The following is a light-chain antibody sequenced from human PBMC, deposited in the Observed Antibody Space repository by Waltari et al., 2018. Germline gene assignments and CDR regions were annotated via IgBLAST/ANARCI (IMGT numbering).Light chain of an antibody. CDR3: MQGTHWPYT. Sequence: DVVMTQSPLSLPVTLGQPASIPCRSSPTLLFSDGNTFLHWFQQRPGQSPRRLIYTVSNRDSGVPDRFSGSGSGTDFTLKISRVEAEDVGVYYCMQGTHWPYTFGQGTKLEIK. V-gene: IGKV2-30*01. CDR1: PTLLFSDGNTF. CDR2: TVS. J-gene: IGKJ2*01.